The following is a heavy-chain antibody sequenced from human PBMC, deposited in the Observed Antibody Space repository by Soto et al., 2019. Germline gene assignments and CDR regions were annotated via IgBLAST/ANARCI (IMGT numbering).Heavy chain of an antibody. Sequence: QVQLVQSGAEVKKPGASVKVSCKASGYTFTSYDFNWVRQATGQGPEWLGWMNPGSGDTGYSQKFQGRVTVNSDTSISTAYMELSSLRSEDTAVYSCARSPRNWGFDFWGQGTKVTVSS. CDR2: MNPGSGDT. CDR3: ARSPRNWGFDF. V-gene: IGHV1-8*01. J-gene: IGHJ4*02. D-gene: IGHD7-27*01. CDR1: GYTFTSYD.